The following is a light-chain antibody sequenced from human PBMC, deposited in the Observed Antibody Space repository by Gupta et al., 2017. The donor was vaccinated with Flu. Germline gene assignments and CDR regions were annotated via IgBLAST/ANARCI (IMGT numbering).Light chain of an antibody. Sequence: SALTPPVSVSGSPCQSITISCPGTSSDVGGYNYFSWYQQHPGKAPKLMIYEVSNRPAGVSNRFSGSKSGNTASLTISGLQAEDEADYYCSSYTTTTWVFGGGTKVTVL. J-gene: IGLJ3*02. CDR1: SSDVGGYNY. V-gene: IGLV2-14*01. CDR2: EVS. CDR3: SSYTTTTWV.